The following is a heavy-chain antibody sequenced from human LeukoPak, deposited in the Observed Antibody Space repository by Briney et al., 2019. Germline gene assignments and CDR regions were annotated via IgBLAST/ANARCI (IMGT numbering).Heavy chain of an antibody. CDR2: IYPGDSDT. Sequence: GESLKISCKGSGYSFTSYWIGWVRQMPGKGLEWMGIIYPGDSDTRYSPSFQGQVTISADKSISTAYLQWSSLKASDTAKYYCARPNTEYCSSTSCYGYYYYYMDVWGKGTTVTVSS. V-gene: IGHV5-51*01. J-gene: IGHJ6*03. CDR3: ARPNTEYCSSTSCYGYYYYYMDV. CDR1: GYSFTSYW. D-gene: IGHD2-2*01.